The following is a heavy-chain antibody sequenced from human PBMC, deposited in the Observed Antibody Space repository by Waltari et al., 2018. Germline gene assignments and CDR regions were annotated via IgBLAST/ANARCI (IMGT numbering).Heavy chain of an antibody. Sequence: QVQLVESGGGVVQPGTSLRLSCAASEFTFSSYAMHWVRQAPGKGVEGVAVISYNARNIYYVDAVKGRFTISRDNSKKTLYLQMNSLRAEDTAVYYCARDYCDRTNCHGMDVWGQGTTVIVSS. CDR2: ISYNARNI. D-gene: IGHD3-22*01. CDR1: EFTFSSYA. J-gene: IGHJ6*02. CDR3: ARDYCDRTNCHGMDV. V-gene: IGHV3-30*04.